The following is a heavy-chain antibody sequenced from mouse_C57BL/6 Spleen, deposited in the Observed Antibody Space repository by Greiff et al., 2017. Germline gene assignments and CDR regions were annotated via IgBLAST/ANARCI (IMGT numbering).Heavy chain of an antibody. V-gene: IGHV5-17*01. J-gene: IGHJ1*03. CDR1: GFTFSDYG. CDR3: ARGYCGSSYCYWYVDV. CDR2: ISSGSSTI. D-gene: IGHD1-1*01. Sequence: EVQVVESGGGLVKPGGSLKLSCAASGFTFSDYGMHWVRQAPEKGLEWVAYISSGSSTIYYADTVKGRVPTSRDDATNTLFLQMTSLRSEDTAMDYCARGYCGSSYCYWYVDVWGTGTTVTVAS.